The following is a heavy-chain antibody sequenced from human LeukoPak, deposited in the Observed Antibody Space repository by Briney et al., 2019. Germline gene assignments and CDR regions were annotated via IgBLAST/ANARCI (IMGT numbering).Heavy chain of an antibody. CDR2: IYYSGST. V-gene: IGHV4-31*03. CDR3: ARITPIVGNYYYGMDV. J-gene: IGHJ6*02. D-gene: IGHD2-21*01. Sequence: SSQTLSLTCTVSGGSISSGGYYWSWIRQHPGKGLEWIGYIYYSGSTYYNPSLKSRVTISVDTSKNQFSLKLSSVTAADTAVYYCARITPIVGNYYYGMDVWGQGTTVTVSS. CDR1: GGSISSGGYY.